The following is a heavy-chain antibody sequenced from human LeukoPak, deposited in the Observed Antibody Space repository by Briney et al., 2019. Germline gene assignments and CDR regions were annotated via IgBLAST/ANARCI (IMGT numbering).Heavy chain of an antibody. CDR3: ARDPYSGSYWDYYYYYMDL. J-gene: IGHJ6*03. D-gene: IGHD1-26*01. CDR1: GFTFSSYA. Sequence: GGSLRLSCAASGFTFSSYAMHWVRQAPGKGLEWVSSITSSSSYIYYADSVKGRFTISRDNAKNSLYLQMNSLRAEDTAVYYCARDPYSGSYWDYYYYYMDLWGQGTTVTISS. V-gene: IGHV3-21*01. CDR2: ITSSSSYI.